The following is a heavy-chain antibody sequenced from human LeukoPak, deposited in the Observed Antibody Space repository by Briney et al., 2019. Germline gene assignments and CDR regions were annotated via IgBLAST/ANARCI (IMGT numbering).Heavy chain of an antibody. J-gene: IGHJ4*02. Sequence: PSETLSLTCTVSGYSISSGYYWSWIRQHPGKGLEWIGYIYYSGSTYYNPSLKSRVTISVDTSKNQFSLKLSSVTAADTAVYYCARALHDSSGYFDYWGQGTLVTVSS. CDR3: ARALHDSSGYFDY. D-gene: IGHD3-22*01. V-gene: IGHV4-38-2*02. CDR2: IYYSGST. CDR1: GYSISSGYY.